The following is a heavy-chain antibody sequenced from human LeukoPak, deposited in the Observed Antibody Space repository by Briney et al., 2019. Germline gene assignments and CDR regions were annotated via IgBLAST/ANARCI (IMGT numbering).Heavy chain of an antibody. D-gene: IGHD3-9*01. CDR3: ARDAMLNYDILTGYYGIDY. Sequence: WGSLRLSCAASGFTFSDYYMSWIRQAQGKGLEWVSYISSSSSYTNYADSVKGRFTISRDNAKNSLYLQMNSLRAEDTAVYYCARDAMLNYDILTGYYGIDYWGQGTLVTVSS. J-gene: IGHJ4*02. CDR1: GFTFSDYY. CDR2: ISSSSSYT. V-gene: IGHV3-11*06.